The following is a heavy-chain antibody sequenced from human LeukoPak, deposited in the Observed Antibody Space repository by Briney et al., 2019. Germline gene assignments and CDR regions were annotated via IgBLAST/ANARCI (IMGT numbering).Heavy chain of an antibody. Sequence: PGGSLRLSCAASGFNFNNSWMTWVRQPPGKGLEWIGSIYYSGSTYYNPSLKSRVTISVDTSKNQFSLKLSSVTAADTAVYYCAIYDYGDYGLYDYWGQGTLVTVSS. CDR1: GFNFNNSW. V-gene: IGHV4-39*01. CDR3: AIYDYGDYGLYDY. CDR2: IYYSGST. J-gene: IGHJ4*02. D-gene: IGHD4-17*01.